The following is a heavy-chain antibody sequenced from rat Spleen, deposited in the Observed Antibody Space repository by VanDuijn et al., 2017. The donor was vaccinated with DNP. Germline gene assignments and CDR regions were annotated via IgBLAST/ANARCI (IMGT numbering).Heavy chain of an antibody. J-gene: IGHJ2*01. V-gene: IGHV5-20*01. CDR2: LTYDGGNT. D-gene: IGHD1-2*01. CDR3: ATAIGDY. CDR1: GFTFSDYY. Sequence: EVQLVESGGGLVQPGRSLKLSCTASGFTFSDYYMAWVRQAPTKGLEWVAYLTYDGGNTYYRDSVKGRFTISRDNAKSTLYLHMNSLRSEDMATYYCATAIGDYWGQGVMVTVSS.